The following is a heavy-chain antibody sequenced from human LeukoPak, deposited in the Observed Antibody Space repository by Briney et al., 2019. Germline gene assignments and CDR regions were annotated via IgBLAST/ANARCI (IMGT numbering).Heavy chain of an antibody. Sequence: SVKVSCKASGGTFSSCAISWVRQAPGQGLEWMGGIIPIFGTANYAQKFQGRVTITADESTSTAYMELSSLRSEDTAVYYCARSSIAARLVFDYWGQGTLVTVSS. CDR3: ARSSIAARLVFDY. J-gene: IGHJ4*02. CDR2: IIPIFGTA. CDR1: GGTFSSCA. V-gene: IGHV1-69*13. D-gene: IGHD6-6*01.